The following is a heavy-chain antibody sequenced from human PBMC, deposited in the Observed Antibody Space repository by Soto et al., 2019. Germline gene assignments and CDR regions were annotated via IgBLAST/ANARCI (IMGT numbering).Heavy chain of an antibody. Sequence: QVQLVQSGAEVKKPGASVKVSCKASGYTFTSYGIIWVRQAPGQGLEWVGWINPYNGNTNYAQKLQGRVTMTTDTSTSTAYMERRSLRSDDTAVYYCAKGAGWEPEYYSDYWGQGTLGTVSS. CDR3: AKGAGWEPEYYSDY. V-gene: IGHV1-18*01. CDR2: INPYNGNT. J-gene: IGHJ4*02. CDR1: GYTFTSYG. D-gene: IGHD1-26*01.